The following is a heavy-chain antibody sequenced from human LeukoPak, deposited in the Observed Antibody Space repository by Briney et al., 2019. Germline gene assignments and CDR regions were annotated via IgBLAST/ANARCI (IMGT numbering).Heavy chain of an antibody. CDR3: ARAVPVEGGEENSSSNHFDY. CDR2: IYYSGST. V-gene: IGHV4-59*01. D-gene: IGHD6-13*01. J-gene: IGHJ4*02. CDR1: GGSISSYY. Sequence: SETLSLTCTVSGGSISSYYWSWIRQPPGKGLEWIGYIYYSGSTNYNPSLKSRVTISVDTSKNQFSLKLSSVTAADTAVYYCARAVPVEGGEENSSSNHFDYWGQGTLVTVSS.